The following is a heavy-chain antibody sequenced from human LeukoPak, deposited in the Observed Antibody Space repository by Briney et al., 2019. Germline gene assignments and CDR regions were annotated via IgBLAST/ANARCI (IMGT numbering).Heavy chain of an antibody. J-gene: IGHJ4*02. V-gene: IGHV3-23*01. CDR1: GFTFGDYA. CDR3: AKDDAWLRFGE. Sequence: PGGSLRLSCTASGFTFGDYAMNWVRQAPGKGLEWVSGISPSGDIRYYADSVKGRFTISRDNSKNTLYLEVISLTAEDTAVYYCAKDDAWLRFGEWSQGTLVTVFS. D-gene: IGHD3-10*01. CDR2: ISPSGDIR.